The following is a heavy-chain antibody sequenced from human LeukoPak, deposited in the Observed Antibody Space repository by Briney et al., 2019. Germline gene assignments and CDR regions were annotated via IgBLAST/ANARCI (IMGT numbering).Heavy chain of an antibody. D-gene: IGHD2-21*02. CDR2: IILRVADT. CDR3: ARRGCYGGNCYPCDY. J-gene: IGHJ4*02. Sequence: GGSLRLSCSASGFTFSSNAMSWVRQAPGKGLEWVSSIILRVADTNYADSVKGRFTISRDDSKNALYLQMSSLGAEDTAVYFCARRGCYGGNCYPCDYWGQGTLVTVSS. CDR1: GFTFSSNA. V-gene: IGHV3-23*01.